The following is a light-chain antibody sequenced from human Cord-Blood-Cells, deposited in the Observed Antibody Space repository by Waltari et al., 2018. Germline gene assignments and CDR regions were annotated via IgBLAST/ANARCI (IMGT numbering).Light chain of an antibody. CDR3: QSADSSGTWV. V-gene: IGLV3-25*03. CDR2: KDR. CDR1: ALPKQY. J-gene: IGLJ3*02. Sequence: SYELTQPPSVSVSPGQTARITCSGDALPKQYAYWYQQKPGQAPLLVIYKDRGRPSGIPERFSGSSSGTTVTLTISGVQAEDEADYYCQSADSSGTWVFGGGTKLTVL.